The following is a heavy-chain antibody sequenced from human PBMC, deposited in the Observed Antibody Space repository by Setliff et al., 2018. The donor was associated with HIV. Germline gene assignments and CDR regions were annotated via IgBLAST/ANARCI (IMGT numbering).Heavy chain of an antibody. CDR3: ARGFLYGYSRGSFDY. CDR1: GYTFGSYA. Sequence: ASVKVSCKASGYTFGSYAINWVRQAPGHGLEWMGGILPMANDPTYAQRFEGRVTVVADESTRTAYMELSSLKSDDTAVYYCARGFLYGYSRGSFDYWGPGTLVTVS. V-gene: IGHV1-69*13. D-gene: IGHD5-18*01. J-gene: IGHJ4*02. CDR2: ILPMANDP.